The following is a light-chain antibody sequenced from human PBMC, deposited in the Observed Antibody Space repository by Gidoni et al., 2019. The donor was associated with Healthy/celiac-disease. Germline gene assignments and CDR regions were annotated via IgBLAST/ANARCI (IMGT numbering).Light chain of an antibody. J-gene: IGLJ2*01. V-gene: IGLV1-51*01. Sequence: QSVLTQPPSVSAAPGQKVTITCPGSSSNHGNNYVSWYQQLPGTAPKLLIYDNNKRPSGIPDRFSGSKSGTSATLGITGLQTGDEADYYCGTWDSSLSGVVFGGGTKLTVL. CDR1: SSNHGNNY. CDR2: DNN. CDR3: GTWDSSLSGVV.